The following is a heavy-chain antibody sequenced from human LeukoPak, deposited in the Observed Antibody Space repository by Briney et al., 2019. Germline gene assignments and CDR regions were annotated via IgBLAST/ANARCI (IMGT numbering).Heavy chain of an antibody. V-gene: IGHV3-33*01. J-gene: IGHJ4*02. CDR3: ASIGGSSYH. Sequence: PGRSLRLSCAASGFTFSSYGMHWVRQAPGKGLEWVAVIWYDGSNKYYADSVTGRFTISRDNSKNTLYLQMNSLRAEDTAVYYCASIGGSSYHWGQGTLVTVSS. D-gene: IGHD6-13*01. CDR2: IWYDGSNK. CDR1: GFTFSSYG.